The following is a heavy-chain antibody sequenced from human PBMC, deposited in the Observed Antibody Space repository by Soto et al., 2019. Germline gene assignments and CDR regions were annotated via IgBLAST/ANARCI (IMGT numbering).Heavy chain of an antibody. CDR1: GFTFSSYG. J-gene: IGHJ4*02. V-gene: IGHV3-33*01. CDR3: ARDKGGKMSAGEGLGY. CDR2: IWYDGSNK. D-gene: IGHD6-13*01. Sequence: QVQLVESGGGVVQPGRSLRLSCAASGFTFSSYGMHWVRQAPGKGLEWVAVIWYDGSNKYYADSVKGRFTISRDNSKNTLYLQMNSLRAEDTAVYYCARDKGGKMSAGEGLGYWGQGNLVTVSS.